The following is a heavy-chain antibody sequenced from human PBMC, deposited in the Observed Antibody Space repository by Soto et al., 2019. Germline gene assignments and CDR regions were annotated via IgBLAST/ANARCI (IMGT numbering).Heavy chain of an antibody. Sequence: GGSLRLSCAASGFTFSSYGMHWFRQAPGKGLEWVAVISYDGSNKYYADSVKGRFTISRDNSKDTLYLQMNSLRAEDTAVYYCAKDNGMDVWGQGTTVTVSS. J-gene: IGHJ6*02. V-gene: IGHV3-30*18. CDR1: GFTFSSYG. CDR2: ISYDGSNK. CDR3: AKDNGMDV.